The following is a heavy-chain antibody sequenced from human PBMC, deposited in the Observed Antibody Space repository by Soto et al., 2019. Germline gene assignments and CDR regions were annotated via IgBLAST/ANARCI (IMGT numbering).Heavy chain of an antibody. CDR1: GFPFTNYG. CDR2: IIPVFGTT. J-gene: IGHJ4*02. V-gene: IGHV1-69*13. Sequence: QVQLVQSGAEVKKPGASLKVSCRASGFPFTNYGNSWVRQAPGQGLEWMGWIIPVFGTTNYAQKFQGRLTITADDFTSTVYMELSRLRYEDTAVYYCARENGVAVATILYYFDYWGPGTLVTVSS. D-gene: IGHD5-12*01. CDR3: ARENGVAVATILYYFDY.